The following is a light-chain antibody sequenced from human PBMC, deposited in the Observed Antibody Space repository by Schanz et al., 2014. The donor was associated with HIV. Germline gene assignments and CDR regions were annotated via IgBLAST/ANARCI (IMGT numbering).Light chain of an antibody. CDR3: QQYYSYPRT. V-gene: IGKV1-8*01. Sequence: AIQMTQSPSSLSASVGDRVTITCRASQYISTYLHWYQQKPGKAPKLLIYAASTLQSGVPSRFSGSGSGTDFTLTISCLQSEDFATYYCQQYYSYPRTFGQGTKVEVK. CDR2: AAS. CDR1: QYISTY. J-gene: IGKJ1*01.